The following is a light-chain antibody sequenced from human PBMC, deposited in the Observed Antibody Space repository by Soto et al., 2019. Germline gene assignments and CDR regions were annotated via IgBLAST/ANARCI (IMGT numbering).Light chain of an antibody. CDR1: QSVSSY. V-gene: IGKV3-11*01. CDR2: DAS. J-gene: IGKJ5*01. Sequence: EIVLTRSPATLSLSPVEIATLFCRASQSVSSYLAWYQQKAGQAPTLLIYDASNRATGIPARFSGSGSGTDFTLTLSSLETEDFAVYYCQQRAGSSTFGQGTRLEIK. CDR3: QQRAGSST.